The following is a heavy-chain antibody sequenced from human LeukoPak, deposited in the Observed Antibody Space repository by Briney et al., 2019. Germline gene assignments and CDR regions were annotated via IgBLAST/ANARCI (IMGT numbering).Heavy chain of an antibody. V-gene: IGHV4-59*08. CDR2: IYYSGST. Sequence: KPSETLSLTCTVSGGSISSYYWSWIRQPSGKGLEWIGYIYYSGSTNYNPSLKSRVTISVDTSKNQFSLKLSSVTAADTAVYYCARHGIAVAGGDWFDPRGQGTLVTVSS. CDR1: GGSISSYY. D-gene: IGHD6-19*01. CDR3: ARHGIAVAGGDWFDP. J-gene: IGHJ5*02.